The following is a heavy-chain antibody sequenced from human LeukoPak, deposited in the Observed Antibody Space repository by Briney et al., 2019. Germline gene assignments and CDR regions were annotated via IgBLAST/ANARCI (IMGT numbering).Heavy chain of an antibody. V-gene: IGHV3-48*01. Sequence: GGSLRLSCAASGFTLSTYAMNWVRQAPGKGLEWVSYISTSSSSIYYADSVKGRFTISRDYSNNTVYLQMNSLRAEDTAVYYCVKEGEVVITHRFDSWGQGTLVTVSS. CDR1: GFTLSTYA. CDR2: ISTSSSSI. D-gene: IGHD3-22*01. CDR3: VKEGEVVITHRFDS. J-gene: IGHJ4*02.